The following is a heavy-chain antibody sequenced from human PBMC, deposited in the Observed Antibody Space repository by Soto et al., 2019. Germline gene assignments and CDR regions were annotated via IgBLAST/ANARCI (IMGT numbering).Heavy chain of an antibody. CDR2: IDPSDSYT. CDR3: ASSAVPYSSGWYGGHWFDP. CDR1: GYSFTSYW. J-gene: IGHJ5*02. V-gene: IGHV5-10-1*01. D-gene: IGHD6-19*01. Sequence: PXECLKISFKGSGYSFTSYWISWVRQIPGKGLEWMGRIDPSDSYTNYSPSFQGHVTISADKSISTAYLQWSSLKASDTAMYYCASSAVPYSSGWYGGHWFDPWGQGTQVTVSS.